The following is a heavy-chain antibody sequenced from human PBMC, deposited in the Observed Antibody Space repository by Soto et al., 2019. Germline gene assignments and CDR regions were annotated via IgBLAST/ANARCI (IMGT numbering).Heavy chain of an antibody. CDR3: EIESGGSLPQWLMFDF. V-gene: IGHV1-18*01. CDR1: GYNFTRYG. D-gene: IGHD6-19*01. CDR2: ISAYSGDT. J-gene: IGHJ4*02. Sequence: QVQLVQSAAEVKPPGASVKVSCKASGYNFTRYGFSWVRQAPGQGLEWMGWISAYSGDTNYAQKFQGRVSMTTDTSTSTAYMELRSLRSDDTAVYYCEIESGGSLPQWLMFDFWGQGTLVTVSS.